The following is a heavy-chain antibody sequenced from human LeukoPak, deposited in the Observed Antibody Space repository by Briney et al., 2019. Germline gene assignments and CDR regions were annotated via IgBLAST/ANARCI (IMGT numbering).Heavy chain of an antibody. D-gene: IGHD6-19*01. V-gene: IGHV3-23*01. Sequence: GGSLRLSCAASGFTLSNYGMTWVRQAPGKGVEWVSGISGSGGSTYYADSVKGRFTISRDNSKNTLYLQMHSLRAEDTALYYCAKDWQWLGNRSFDYWGQGTLVTVSS. CDR3: AKDWQWLGNRSFDY. CDR2: ISGSGGST. CDR1: GFTLSNYG. J-gene: IGHJ4*02.